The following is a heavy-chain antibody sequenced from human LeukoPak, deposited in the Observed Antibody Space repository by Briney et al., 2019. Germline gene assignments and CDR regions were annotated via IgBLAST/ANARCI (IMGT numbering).Heavy chain of an antibody. V-gene: IGHV3-30*03. J-gene: IGHJ3*02. CDR3: AREWSGRNAFDI. D-gene: IGHD2-15*01. CDR2: ISYDGSTK. CDR1: GFTFSRNA. Sequence: PGGSLRLSCAASGFTFSRNAMHWVRQAPGKGLEWVAVISYDGSTKYYADSVKGRFTISRDNSKNTLYLQMNSLRVEDTAVFYCAREWSGRNAFDIWGQGTMVTVSS.